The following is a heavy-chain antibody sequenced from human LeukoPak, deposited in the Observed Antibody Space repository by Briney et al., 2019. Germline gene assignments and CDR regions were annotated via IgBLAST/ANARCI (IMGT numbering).Heavy chain of an antibody. Sequence: GGSLRLSCAASGFTFCYYYMSWLRQAPGKGLEGGSYISSSGSTIYYADSVKGRFTISRDNAKNSLYLQMNSLRAADTAVYYCARDKGTSYLSSLDYWGEGTRVTVSS. J-gene: IGHJ4*02. CDR1: GFTFCYYY. V-gene: IGHV3-11*04. CDR3: ARDKGTSYLSSLDY. CDR2: ISSSGSTI. D-gene: IGHD6-6*01.